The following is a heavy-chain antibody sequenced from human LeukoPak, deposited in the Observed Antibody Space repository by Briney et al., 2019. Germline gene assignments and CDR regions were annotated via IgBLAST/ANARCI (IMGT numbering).Heavy chain of an antibody. CDR2: IKQDGSEK. CDR3: ARGSYDFWSGYPN. V-gene: IGHV3-7*01. D-gene: IGHD3-3*01. CDR1: GFTFSSYW. Sequence: GGSLRLSCAASGFTFSSYWMSWVRQAPGKGLEWVANIKQDGSEKYYVDSVKGRFTISRDNAKNSLYLQMNSQRAEDTAVYYCARGSYDFWSGYPNWGEGTQVTVSS. J-gene: IGHJ4*02.